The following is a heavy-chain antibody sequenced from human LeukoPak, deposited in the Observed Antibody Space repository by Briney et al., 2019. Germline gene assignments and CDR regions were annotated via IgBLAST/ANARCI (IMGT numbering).Heavy chain of an antibody. V-gene: IGHV1-2*02. CDR1: GYTFTGHY. D-gene: IGHD6-6*01. Sequence: GASVKVSCKASGYTFTGHYLHWVRQAPGQGLEWMGWINPNSGVTSYAQRFQGRVAVTRDTSIDTAYMELSMPRSDDTAVYYCARGGRPTATIAAHPWGQGTLVTVSS. J-gene: IGHJ4*02. CDR3: ARGGRPTATIAAHP. CDR2: INPNSGVT.